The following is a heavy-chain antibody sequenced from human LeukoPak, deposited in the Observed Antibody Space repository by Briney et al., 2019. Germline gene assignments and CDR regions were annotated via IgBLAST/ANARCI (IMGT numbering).Heavy chain of an antibody. CDR3: ARRRRSGTYEYFDY. V-gene: IGHV5-51*01. Sequence: GESLKISCKGSGYSCTSYWIGWVRQMPGKGLEWMGSIYPGDSDTRYSPSFQGQVPISADKSISTAYLQWSSLKASDPAMYYCARRRRSGTYEYFDYWGQGTLVTVSS. J-gene: IGHJ4*02. CDR2: IYPGDSDT. D-gene: IGHD1-26*01. CDR1: GYSCTSYW.